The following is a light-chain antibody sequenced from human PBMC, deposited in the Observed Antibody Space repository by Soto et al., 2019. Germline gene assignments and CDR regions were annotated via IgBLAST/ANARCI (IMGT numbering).Light chain of an antibody. CDR1: QSVNSR. V-gene: IGKV3-20*01. J-gene: IGKJ1*01. CDR2: GAS. Sequence: EIVLTQSPGTLSLSPGERATLSCRASQSVNSRLAWYQHKPGQAPRLLISGASSRATGIPDRFSGSGSGTDFTLTISRLEPEDFAVYHCQQYGSSPTFGQGTKVDI. CDR3: QQYGSSPT.